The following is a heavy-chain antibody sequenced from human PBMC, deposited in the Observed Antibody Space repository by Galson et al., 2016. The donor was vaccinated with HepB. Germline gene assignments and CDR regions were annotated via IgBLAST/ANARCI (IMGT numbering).Heavy chain of an antibody. Sequence: SLRLSCAASGFAFVDFHMSWIRQAPGKGPQWVAYISGSGSVIYYEDSVRGRFTISKDNAKNLLYLQLSSLRVEDTAVYYCVRSAFGDWHSVWGQGTEVTVSS. V-gene: IGHV3-11*01. CDR2: ISGSGSVI. D-gene: IGHD1-7*01. CDR3: VRSAFGDWHSV. CDR1: GFAFVDFH. J-gene: IGHJ4*02.